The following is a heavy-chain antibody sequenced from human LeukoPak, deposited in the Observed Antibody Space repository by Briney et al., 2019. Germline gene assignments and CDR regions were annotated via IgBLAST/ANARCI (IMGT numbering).Heavy chain of an antibody. D-gene: IGHD3-9*01. CDR2: INWNGGST. V-gene: IGHV3-20*04. J-gene: IGHJ5*02. CDR3: ARDLLRYFDEPNWFDP. CDR1: GFTFDDYG. Sequence: PGGSLRLSCAASGFTFDDYGMSWVRQAPGKGLEWVSGINWNGGSTGYADSVKGRFTISRDNAKNSLYLQMNSLRAEDTALYYCARDLLRYFDEPNWFDPWGQGTLVTVSS.